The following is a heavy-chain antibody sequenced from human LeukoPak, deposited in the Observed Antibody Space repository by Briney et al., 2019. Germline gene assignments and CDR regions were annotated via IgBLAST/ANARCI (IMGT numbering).Heavy chain of an antibody. CDR1: GFSFRSFE. J-gene: IGHJ4*02. D-gene: IGHD2-2*01. CDR3: ARNPAKVVPAVY. CDR2: ISSYATAT. V-gene: IGHV3-48*03. Sequence: GGSLRLSCAASGFSFRSFEMNWVRQAPRKGLEWLAYISSYATATYYADSVKGRFTISRDDAENSLYLQLSSLRGEDTAMYYCARNPAKVVPAVYWGQGTLVTVSS.